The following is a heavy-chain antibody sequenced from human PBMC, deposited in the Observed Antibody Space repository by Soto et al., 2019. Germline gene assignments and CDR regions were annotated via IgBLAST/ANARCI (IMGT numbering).Heavy chain of an antibody. D-gene: IGHD3-10*01. CDR1: GGTFSSYT. Sequence: GASVKVSCKASGGTFSSYTISWVRQAPGKGLEWMGRIIPILGIANYAQKFQGRVTITADKSTSTAYMELSSLRSEDTAVYYCVPSGYYGSGSFHWFDPWGQGTLVTVSS. V-gene: IGHV1-69*02. J-gene: IGHJ5*02. CDR3: VPSGYYGSGSFHWFDP. CDR2: IIPILGIA.